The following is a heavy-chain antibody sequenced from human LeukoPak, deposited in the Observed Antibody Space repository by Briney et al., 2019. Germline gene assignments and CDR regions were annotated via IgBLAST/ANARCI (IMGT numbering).Heavy chain of an antibody. J-gene: IGHJ6*02. V-gene: IGHV4-34*01. CDR1: GGSFSGYY. CDR3: ARGRRCSSTSCYFYYYYGMDV. D-gene: IGHD2-2*01. Sequence: PSETLSLTCAVYGGSFSGYYWSWIRQPPGKGLEWIGEINHSGSTNYNPSLKSRVTISVDTSKNHFSLKLSSVTAADTAVYYCARGRRCSSTSCYFYYYYGMDVWGQGTTVTVSS. CDR2: INHSGST.